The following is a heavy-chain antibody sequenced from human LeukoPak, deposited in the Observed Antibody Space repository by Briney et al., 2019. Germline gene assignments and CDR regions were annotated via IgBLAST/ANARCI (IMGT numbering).Heavy chain of an antibody. CDR2: FSWYSGSI. Sequence: GGSLRLSCAASGFTFDDYAMHWLRQAPGGGLEGVSGFSWYSGSIGYADSVKGRFTISRDNAKNSLYLQMNSLRAEDTALYYCAKDGGAYCSGGSCLGWFDPWGQGTLVTVSS. CDR1: GFTFDDYA. J-gene: IGHJ5*02. V-gene: IGHV3-9*01. D-gene: IGHD2-15*01. CDR3: AKDGGAYCSGGSCLGWFDP.